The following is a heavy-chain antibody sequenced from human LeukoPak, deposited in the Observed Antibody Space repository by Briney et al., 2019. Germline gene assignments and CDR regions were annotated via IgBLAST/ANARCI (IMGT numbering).Heavy chain of an antibody. Sequence: SETLSLTCAVYGGSFSGYYWSWIRQPPGKGLEWIGYIYYSGSTNYNPSLKSRVTISVDTSKNQFSLKLSSVTAADTAVYYCARDTGGSGWYRGAFDIWGQGTMVTVSS. J-gene: IGHJ3*02. D-gene: IGHD6-19*01. CDR2: IYYSGST. CDR1: GGSFSGYY. V-gene: IGHV4-59*01. CDR3: ARDTGGSGWYRGAFDI.